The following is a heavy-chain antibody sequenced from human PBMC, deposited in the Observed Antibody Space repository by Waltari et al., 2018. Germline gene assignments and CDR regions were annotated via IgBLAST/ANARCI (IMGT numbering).Heavy chain of an antibody. D-gene: IGHD3-9*01. V-gene: IGHV3-23*01. CDR3: AKDWRRLLEYLDWLLFALDD. Sequence: EVQLLDSGGGLVQPGGSLRLTCAAPGFTFSHYALCLVRLVPGKGLEWVSAITGSGDSTHYAESVKGRFTISRDNSKNTLYLQMNSLRAEDTAIYYCAKDWRRLLEYLDWLLFALDDWGQGSLVTVSS. CDR2: ITGSGDST. CDR1: GFTFSHYA. J-gene: IGHJ4*02.